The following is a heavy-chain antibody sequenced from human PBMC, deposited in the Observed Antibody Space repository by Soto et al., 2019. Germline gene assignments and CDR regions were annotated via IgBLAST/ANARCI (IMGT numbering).Heavy chain of an antibody. Sequence: EVQLLESGGGLVQPGGSLRLSCAASGFTFSSYAMSWVRQAPGKGLEWVSVIGGSDDSTYYADSVRGRFTISRDNTKNSRYQQMNSLRAEDTAVYYCAKRSSSSTFDYWGQGTLVTVSS. CDR1: GFTFSSYA. D-gene: IGHD6-6*01. J-gene: IGHJ4*02. V-gene: IGHV3-23*01. CDR2: IGGSDDST. CDR3: AKRSSSSTFDY.